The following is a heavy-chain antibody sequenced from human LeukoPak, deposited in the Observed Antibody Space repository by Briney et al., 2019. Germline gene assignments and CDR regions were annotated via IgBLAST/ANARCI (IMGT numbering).Heavy chain of an antibody. Sequence: ASVKVSCKASGYTFSTYAIHWVRQAPGERLEWMGWINGNGDTKYSQKFQGRVTITRDTSASTVYMELTSLRPADTAVYYCARDQAENDSSGNYYNYGMDVWGQGTTVIVSS. CDR2: INGNGDT. J-gene: IGHJ6*02. CDR3: ARDQAENDSSGNYYNYGMDV. D-gene: IGHD3-22*01. CDR1: GYTFSTYA. V-gene: IGHV1-3*01.